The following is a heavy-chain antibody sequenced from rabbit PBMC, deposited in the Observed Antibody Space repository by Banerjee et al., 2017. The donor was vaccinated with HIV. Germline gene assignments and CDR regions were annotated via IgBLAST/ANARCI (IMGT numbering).Heavy chain of an antibody. J-gene: IGHJ4*01. D-gene: IGHD1-1*01. CDR1: GFSFNSNA. CDR3: ARDIYNDGLSYFNL. Sequence: QSLEESGGDLVQPGASLTLTCTASGFSFNSNAMCWVRQAPGKGLEWIACINTSSGNTVYATWAKGRFTISKASWTTVTLQMTSLTAADTATYFCARDIYNDGLSYFNLWGQGTLVTVS. CDR2: INTSSGNT. V-gene: IGHV1S40*01.